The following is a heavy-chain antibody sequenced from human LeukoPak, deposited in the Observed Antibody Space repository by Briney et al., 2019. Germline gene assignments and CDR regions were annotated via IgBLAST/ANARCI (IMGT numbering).Heavy chain of an antibody. D-gene: IGHD3-10*01. J-gene: IGHJ5*02. CDR1: GFTFSSYG. CDR3: AKGSEFDP. V-gene: IGHV3-30*18. Sequence: GRSLRLSCAASGFTFSSYGMHWARQAPGKGLEWVAVISYDGSNKYYADSVKGRFTISRDNSKNTLYLQMNSLRAEDTAVYYCAKGSEFDPWGQGTLVTVSS. CDR2: ISYDGSNK.